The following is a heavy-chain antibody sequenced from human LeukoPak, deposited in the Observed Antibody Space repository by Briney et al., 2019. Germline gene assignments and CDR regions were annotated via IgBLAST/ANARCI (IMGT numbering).Heavy chain of an antibody. CDR2: ISSDGSKE. CDR1: GSTFNNYG. Sequence: GGSLRLSCAASGSTFNNYGMHWVRQAPGKGLEWVAVISSDGSKEYYADSVKGRFTISRDNSKNTLYLQMNSLRAEDTAVYYCAKDQSYSKDYWGQGTLVTVSS. CDR3: AKDQSYSKDY. V-gene: IGHV3-30*18. J-gene: IGHJ4*02. D-gene: IGHD4-11*01.